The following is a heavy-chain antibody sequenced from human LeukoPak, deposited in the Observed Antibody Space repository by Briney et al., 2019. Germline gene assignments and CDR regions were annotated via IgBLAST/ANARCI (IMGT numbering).Heavy chain of an antibody. D-gene: IGHD1-26*01. CDR2: ISGSGDNT. Sequence: GGSLRPSCAASGLTFSSYAMTWVRQAPGQGLEWVSTISGSGDNTHYADSVEGRLTISRDNSKNTLYLQMNSLRVEDTAVYYCGGAKFYYYGMDVWGQGTTVTVSS. J-gene: IGHJ6*02. CDR1: GLTFSSYA. V-gene: IGHV3-23*01. CDR3: GGAKFYYYGMDV.